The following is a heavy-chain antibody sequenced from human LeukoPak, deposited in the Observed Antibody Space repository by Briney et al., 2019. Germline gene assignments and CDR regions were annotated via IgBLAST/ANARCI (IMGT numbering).Heavy chain of an antibody. CDR3: ARVGTTVTLLFDP. CDR1: RYTFTSYA. J-gene: IGHJ5*02. D-gene: IGHD4-17*01. V-gene: IGHV1-3*01. Sequence: ASVKVSCKASRYTFTSYAMHWVRQAPGQRLEWMGWINAGNGNTKYSQKFQGRVTITRDTSASTAYMELSSLRSEDTAVYYCARVGTTVTLLFDPWGQGTLVTVSS. CDR2: INAGNGNT.